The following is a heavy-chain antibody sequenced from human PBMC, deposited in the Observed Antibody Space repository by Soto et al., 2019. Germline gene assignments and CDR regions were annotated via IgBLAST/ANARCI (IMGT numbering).Heavy chain of an antibody. V-gene: IGHV4-59*08. CDR3: VRQGIDYLHGIVDV. Sequence: QVQLQQSGPRLVKPSETLSLTCTVSSGPDRSHNWGWIRQPPGRGLEWIGYVYYTGDTAYNPSLRRRVSISANTSTNDISLTLSSVTAADTAVYYCVRQGIDYLHGIVDVWGQVTTVSVSS. CDR1: SGPDRSHN. CDR2: VYYTGDT. J-gene: IGHJ6*02. D-gene: IGHD4-17*01.